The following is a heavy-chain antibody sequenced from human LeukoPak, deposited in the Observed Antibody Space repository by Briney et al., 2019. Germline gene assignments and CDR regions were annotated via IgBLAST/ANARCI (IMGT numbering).Heavy chain of an antibody. CDR1: GDSVSSNSAS. D-gene: IGHD6-6*01. CDR3: ARDPDSSYEWGPFDP. Sequence: SQTLSLTCAVSGDSVSSNSASWNWLRQSPSRGLEWLGRTYYRSKWNSDYAISVQSRITINPDTSKNQFSLHLKSVTPEDTAVYYCARDPDSSYEWGPFDPWGQGTLVTVSS. CDR2: TYYRSKWNS. J-gene: IGHJ5*02. V-gene: IGHV6-1*01.